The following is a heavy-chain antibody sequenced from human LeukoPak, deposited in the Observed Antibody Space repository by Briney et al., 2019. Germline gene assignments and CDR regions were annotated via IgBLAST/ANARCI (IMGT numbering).Heavy chain of an antibody. J-gene: IGHJ4*02. CDR3: ARGPPNWGYDY. V-gene: IGHV1-69*05. D-gene: IGHD7-27*01. CDR1: GGTFSSYA. CDR2: IIPIFGTA. Sequence: ASVKVSCKASGGTFSSYAISWVRQAPGQGLEWMGGIIPIFGTASYAQKFQDRVTMTRNTSISTAYMELSSLRSDDTAVYYCARGPPNWGYDYWGPGTLVTVSS.